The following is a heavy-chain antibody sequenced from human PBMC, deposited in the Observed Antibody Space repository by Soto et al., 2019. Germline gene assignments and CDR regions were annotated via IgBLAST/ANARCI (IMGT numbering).Heavy chain of an antibody. CDR2: IRSKSNNFAT. V-gene: IGHV3-73*01. CDR3: TRHQEGSSMVFYGMDV. D-gene: IGHD3-10*01. J-gene: IGHJ6*02. Sequence: PGGSLRLSCAASGFTLTGSDIHWVRQASGKGLEWVGRIRSKSNNFATSYAESVRGRFSISRDDSDNTASLQMSSLKTEDTAIYYCTRHQEGSSMVFYGMDVWGQGTKVTVAS. CDR1: GFTLTGSD.